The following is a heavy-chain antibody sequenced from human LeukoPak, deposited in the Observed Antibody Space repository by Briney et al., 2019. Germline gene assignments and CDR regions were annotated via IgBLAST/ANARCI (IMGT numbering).Heavy chain of an antibody. CDR2: IYYSGKT. CDR3: ARQTGSGLFTVP. Sequence: SETLSLTFAVSGGSISSSNWWSWVRQPPGKGLEWIGSIYYSGKTYYNSSLKSRVTISIDTSANLFSLKLDSVTAADTAFYFCARQTGSGLFTVPGGQGTLVTVSS. J-gene: IGHJ4*02. D-gene: IGHD3-10*01. V-gene: IGHV4-39*01. CDR1: GGSISSSNW.